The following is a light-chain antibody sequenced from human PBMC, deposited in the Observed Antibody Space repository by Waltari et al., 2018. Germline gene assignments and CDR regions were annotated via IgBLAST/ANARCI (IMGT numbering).Light chain of an antibody. CDR1: RTVVTH. CDR3: QQRSNWPYT. V-gene: IGKV3-11*01. J-gene: IGKJ2*01. CDR2: DAS. Sequence: RSMRTVVTHLAWYQQKPGPAPRLLIFDASSRATGIPAKFSGSGSVTDFTLTVSNLEPEDFAIYYCQQRSNWPYTFGQGTRVEIK.